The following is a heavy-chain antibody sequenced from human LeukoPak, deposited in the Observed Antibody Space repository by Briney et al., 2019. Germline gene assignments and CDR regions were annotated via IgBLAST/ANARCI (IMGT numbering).Heavy chain of an antibody. J-gene: IGHJ4*02. CDR1: GFTFSSYS. D-gene: IGHD1-26*01. V-gene: IGHV3-23*01. CDR3: AKGGKWDVTPFDY. CDR2: ISGGGGST. Sequence: GGSLRLSCAASGFTFSSYSMNWVRQAPGKGLEWVSTISGGGGSTYYADSAKGRFTISRDNPKNTLYLQVNSLRAEDTAVYYCAKGGKWDVTPFDYWGQGTLVTVSS.